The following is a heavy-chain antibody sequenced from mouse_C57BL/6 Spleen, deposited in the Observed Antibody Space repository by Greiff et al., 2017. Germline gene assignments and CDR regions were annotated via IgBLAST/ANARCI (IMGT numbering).Heavy chain of an antibody. J-gene: IGHJ2*01. Sequence: QVQLQQSGPELVKPGASVKISCKASGYAFSSSWMNWVKQRPGKGLEWIGRIYPGDGDTNYNGKFKGKATLTADKSSSTAYMQLSSLTSEDSAVYFCAGNYGSSGEDYWGQGTTLTVSS. CDR1: GYAFSSSW. CDR2: IYPGDGDT. CDR3: AGNYGSSGEDY. V-gene: IGHV1-82*01. D-gene: IGHD1-1*01.